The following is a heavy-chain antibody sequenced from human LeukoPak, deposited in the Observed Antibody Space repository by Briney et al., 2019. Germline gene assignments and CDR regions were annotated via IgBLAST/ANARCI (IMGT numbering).Heavy chain of an antibody. CDR2: ISYDGSNK. CDR1: GFTFSSYA. Sequence: PGGSLRLSCAASGFTFSSYAMHWVRQAPRKGLEWVAVISYDGSNKYYADSVKGRFTISRDNSKNTLYLQMNSLRAEDTAVYYCAREGKSSSWFCIDYWGQGTLVTVSS. CDR3: AREGKSSSWFCIDY. V-gene: IGHV3-30-3*01. J-gene: IGHJ4*02. D-gene: IGHD6-13*01.